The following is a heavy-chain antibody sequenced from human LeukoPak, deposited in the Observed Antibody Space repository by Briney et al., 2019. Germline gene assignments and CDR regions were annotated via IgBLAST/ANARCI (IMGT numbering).Heavy chain of an antibody. Sequence: GGSLRLSCAASGFTFSSYAMSWVRQAPGKGLEWVSAISGSGGSTYYADSVKGRFTISRDNSKNPLYLQMTSLRAEDKAVYYCAKDVNDYSNSPTFDYWGQGTLVTVSS. J-gene: IGHJ4*02. V-gene: IGHV3-23*01. D-gene: IGHD4-11*01. CDR3: AKDVNDYSNSPTFDY. CDR1: GFTFSSYA. CDR2: ISGSGGST.